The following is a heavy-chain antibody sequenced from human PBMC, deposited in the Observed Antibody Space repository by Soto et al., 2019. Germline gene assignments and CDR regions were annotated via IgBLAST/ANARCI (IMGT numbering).Heavy chain of an antibody. D-gene: IGHD2-2*01. V-gene: IGHV4-31*03. J-gene: IGHJ4*02. CDR2: TSNSGST. CDR1: GGSITSSGYY. Sequence: QVQLQESGPGLVKPSQTLSLTCTVSGGSITSSGYYWSWIRQHPGEGLEWIGFTSNSGSTSYNPSLKSRVNISVDTSSNQFSLNLKSVTAAEPAVYYCARGGGSTKVDYWGQGTRVTVSP. CDR3: ARGGGSTKVDY.